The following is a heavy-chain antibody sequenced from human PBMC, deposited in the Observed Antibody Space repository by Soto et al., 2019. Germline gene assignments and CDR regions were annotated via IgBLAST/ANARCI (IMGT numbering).Heavy chain of an antibody. V-gene: IGHV3-74*01. CDR3: AKDGAIVVVPAPRSSYYGMDV. J-gene: IGHJ6*02. D-gene: IGHD2-2*01. CDR1: GFIFTNFW. CDR2: IDTSGSST. Sequence: GGSLRLSCEASGFIFTNFWMHWVRQVPGKGLVWVSRIDTSGSSTSYADSVKGRFTISRDNSKNTLYLQMNSLRAEDTAVYYCAKDGAIVVVPAPRSSYYGMDVWGQGTTVTVSS.